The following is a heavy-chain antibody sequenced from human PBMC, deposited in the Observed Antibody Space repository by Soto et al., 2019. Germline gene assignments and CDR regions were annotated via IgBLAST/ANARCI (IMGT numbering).Heavy chain of an antibody. CDR3: ARSGSYWDYFDY. V-gene: IGHV1-3*01. CDR2: ITAGNGNT. Sequence: ASVKVSCKASGYTFTSYAMHWVRQAPGQRLEWMGWITAGNGNTKYSQKFQGRVTITRDTSASTAYMELSSLRSEDTAVYYCARSGSYWDYFDYWGQGTLVTVSS. CDR1: GYTFTSYA. D-gene: IGHD1-26*01. J-gene: IGHJ4*02.